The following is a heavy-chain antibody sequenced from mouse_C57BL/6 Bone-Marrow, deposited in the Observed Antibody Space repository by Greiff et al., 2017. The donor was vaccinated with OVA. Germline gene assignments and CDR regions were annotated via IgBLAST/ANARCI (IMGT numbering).Heavy chain of an antibody. CDR3: ATTAQATWAY. CDR2: ISYDGSN. Sequence: EVHLVESGPGLVKPSQSLSLPCSVTGYSITSGYYWNWIRQFPGNKLEWMGYISYDGSNNYNPSLKNRISITRDTSKNQFFLKLNSVTTEDTATYYCATTAQATWAYWGQGTLVTVSA. J-gene: IGHJ3*01. CDR1: GYSITSGYY. V-gene: IGHV3-6*01. D-gene: IGHD3-2*02.